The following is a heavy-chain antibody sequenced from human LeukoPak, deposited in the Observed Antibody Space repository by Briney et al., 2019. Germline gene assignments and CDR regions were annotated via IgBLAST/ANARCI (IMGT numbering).Heavy chain of an antibody. CDR1: GGSISSYY. D-gene: IGHD5-24*01. Sequence: SETLSLTCTVSGGSISSYYWSWIRQPPGKGLEWIGYIYYSGSTNYNTSLKSRVTISADTYKNQFSLKLSSVTAADTAVYYGARNAEMAPSRYWGQGTLVTVSS. V-gene: IGHV4-59*01. J-gene: IGHJ4*02. CDR2: IYYSGST. CDR3: ARNAEMAPSRY.